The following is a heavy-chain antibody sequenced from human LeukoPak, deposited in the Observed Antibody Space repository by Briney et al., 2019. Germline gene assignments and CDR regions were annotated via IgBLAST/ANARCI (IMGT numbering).Heavy chain of an antibody. CDR2: IYYNGST. CDR3: AREIIAAAVIDY. D-gene: IGHD6-13*01. V-gene: IGHV4-4*02. J-gene: IGHJ4*02. Sequence: PSGTLSLTCAVSGGSISSSNWWSWVRQPPGKGLEWIGYIYYNGSTNYNPSLKSRVTISVDTSKNQFSLKLSSVTAADTAVYYCAREIIAAAVIDYWGQGTLVTVSS. CDR1: GGSISSSNW.